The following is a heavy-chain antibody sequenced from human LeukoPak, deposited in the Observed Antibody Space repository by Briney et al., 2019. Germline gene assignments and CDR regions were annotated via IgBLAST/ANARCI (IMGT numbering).Heavy chain of an antibody. CDR2: ITGSGGST. D-gene: IGHD1-14*01. CDR1: GFTFSSYA. Sequence: PGGSLRLSCAASGFTFSSYAMSWVRQAPGKGLEWVSAITGSGGSTYYADSVKGRFTISRDNSKNTLYLQMNSLRAEDTAVYYCAKGGGFRTYYFDYWDQGTLVTVSS. CDR3: AKGGGFRTYYFDY. V-gene: IGHV3-23*01. J-gene: IGHJ4*02.